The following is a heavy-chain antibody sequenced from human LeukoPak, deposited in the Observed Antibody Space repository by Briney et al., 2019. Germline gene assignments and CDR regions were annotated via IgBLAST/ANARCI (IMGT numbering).Heavy chain of an antibody. CDR1: VFTFSSYS. CDR3: ARSHDYGIDY. CDR2: ISSSSSYI. V-gene: IGHV3-21*01. D-gene: IGHD4-17*01. J-gene: IGHJ4*02. Sequence: GGSLRLSRAAPVFTFSSYSMNWVRQAPGKGLEWVSSISSSSSYIYYADSVKGRFTISRDNAKNSLFLQMNSLRAEDTAVYYCARSHDYGIDYWGLGTLVTVSS.